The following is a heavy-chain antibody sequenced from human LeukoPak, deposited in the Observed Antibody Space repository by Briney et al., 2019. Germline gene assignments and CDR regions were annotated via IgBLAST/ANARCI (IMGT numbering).Heavy chain of an antibody. D-gene: IGHD3-10*01. V-gene: IGHV1-18*01. CDR2: ISPYNGDT. CDR3: ARELLLWFGACDY. J-gene: IGHJ4*02. Sequence: ASVKVSCKASGYTFTNYGLSWVRQAPGQGLEWMGWISPYNGDTHYAQKFQDRVTMTTDTSTSTAYMDLRSLGFDDTAVYYCARELLLWFGACDYWGQGILVTVSS. CDR1: GYTFTNYG.